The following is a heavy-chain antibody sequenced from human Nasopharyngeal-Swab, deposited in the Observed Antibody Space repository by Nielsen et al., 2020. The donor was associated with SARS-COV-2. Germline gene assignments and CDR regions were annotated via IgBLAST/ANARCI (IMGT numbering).Heavy chain of an antibody. J-gene: IGHJ5*02. D-gene: IGHD3-10*01. V-gene: IGHV1-8*01. Sequence: ASVKVSCKASGYTFINHDINWVRQSTGQGLEWMGWMTPNSGNTGYAQKFQGRVTMTRNTSTRTAYLELRSLRSEDTAVYYCARGGSSLGANLEDPWDQGTLVIVSS. CDR3: ARGGSSLGANLEDP. CDR2: MTPNSGNT. CDR1: GYTFINHD.